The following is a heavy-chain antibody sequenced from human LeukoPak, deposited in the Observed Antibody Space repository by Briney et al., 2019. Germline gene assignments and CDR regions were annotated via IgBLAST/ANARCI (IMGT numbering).Heavy chain of an antibody. CDR1: GFTFSSYS. CDR3: ARDVGYYDSSGSFDY. CDR2: ISSCSSYI. Sequence: GGSLILSCAASGFTFSSYSMNWVRQAPGKGLEWVSSISSCSSYIYYADSVKGRFTISRDNAKNSLYLQMNSLRAEDTAVYYCARDVGYYDSSGSFDYWGQGTLVTVSS. V-gene: IGHV3-21*01. D-gene: IGHD3-22*01. J-gene: IGHJ4*02.